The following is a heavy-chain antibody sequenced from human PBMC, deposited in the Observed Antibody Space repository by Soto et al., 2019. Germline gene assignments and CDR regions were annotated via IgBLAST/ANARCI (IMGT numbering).Heavy chain of an antibody. CDR2: ISGSGGST. V-gene: IGHV3-23*01. Sequence: LSCAASGFTFSSYAMTWVRQAPGKGMGWVASISGSGGSTYYPDSVKGRFTISRDNSRNTLDLQMNSLRAEDTTVYYCAKDTYYYDRSGYYTYDHWGQGTQVTVSS. CDR3: AKDTYYYDRSGYYTYDH. J-gene: IGHJ4*02. D-gene: IGHD3-22*01. CDR1: GFTFSSYA.